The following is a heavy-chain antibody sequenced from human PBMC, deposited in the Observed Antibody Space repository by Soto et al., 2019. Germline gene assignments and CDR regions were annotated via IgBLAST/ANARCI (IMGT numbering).Heavy chain of an antibody. CDR1: GFTFRGHW. J-gene: IGHJ4*02. CDR3: ARLAGETTIYDY. V-gene: IGHV3-7*01. CDR2: IKQDGGEK. Sequence: EVQLVESGGDLVQPGGSLRLSCATSGFTFRGHWMSWVRQTPGKGLEWVATIKQDGGEKYYVDSVRGRFTVSRDNAENSLLLQLNSLRVEDTALYYCARLAGETTIYDYWGQGTLVTVSS. D-gene: IGHD1-1*01.